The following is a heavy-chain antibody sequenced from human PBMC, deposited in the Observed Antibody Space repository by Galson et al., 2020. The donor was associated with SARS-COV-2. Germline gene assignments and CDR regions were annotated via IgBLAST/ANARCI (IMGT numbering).Heavy chain of an antibody. J-gene: IGHJ4*02. CDR2: NRGSGGST. V-gene: IGHV3-23*01. D-gene: IGHD3-22*01. Sequence: GESLKISCAAPGFPFSSHAMSWVRQAPRKGPEWVPANRGSGGSTYYAEPVKGRFTISRDNSKNTLYLQMNSLRAEDTAVYYCAKDLMIVVVSPNFDYWGQGTLVTVSS. CDR1: GFPFSSHA. CDR3: AKDLMIVVVSPNFDY.